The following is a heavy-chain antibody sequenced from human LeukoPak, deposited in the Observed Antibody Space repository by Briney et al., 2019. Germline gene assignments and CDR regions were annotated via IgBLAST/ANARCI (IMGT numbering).Heavy chain of an antibody. CDR1: GFTFSSYW. CDR2: INSDGSST. Sequence: GGSLRLSCAASGFTFSSYWMHWVRQAPGKGLVWVSRINSDGSSTSYADSVKGRFTISRDNAKNTLYLQMNSLRAEDTAVYYCAKDGEAYCGGDCSGYYFDYWGQGTLSPSPQ. CDR3: AKDGEAYCGGDCSGYYFDY. D-gene: IGHD2-21*02. V-gene: IGHV3-74*01. J-gene: IGHJ4*02.